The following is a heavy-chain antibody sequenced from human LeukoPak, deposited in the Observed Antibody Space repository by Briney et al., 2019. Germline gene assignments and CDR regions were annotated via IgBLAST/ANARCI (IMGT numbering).Heavy chain of an antibody. CDR3: AGAGADDYGDYGWFDP. J-gene: IGHJ5*02. V-gene: IGHV3-48*01. CDR1: RFTFSSYS. D-gene: IGHD4-17*01. Sequence: PGGSLRLSCAASRFTFSSYSMNWVRQAPGKGLEWVSYISSSSSTIYYADSVKGRFTISRDNAKNSLYLQVNSLRAEDTAVYYCAGAGADDYGDYGWFDPWGQGTLVTVSS. CDR2: ISSSSSTI.